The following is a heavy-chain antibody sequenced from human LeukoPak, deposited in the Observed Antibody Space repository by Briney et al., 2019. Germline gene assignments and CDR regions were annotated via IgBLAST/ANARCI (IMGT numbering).Heavy chain of an antibody. CDR3: AVLRITIFGVVSNDAFDI. J-gene: IGHJ3*02. CDR2: IYPGDSDT. Sequence: ASVKVSCKASGYTFTSYWIGWVRQMPGKGLEWMGIIYPGDSDTRYSPSFQGQVTISADKSISTAYLQWSSLKASDTAMYYCAVLRITIFGVVSNDAFDIWGQGTMVTVSS. CDR1: GYTFTSYW. D-gene: IGHD3-3*01. V-gene: IGHV5-51*01.